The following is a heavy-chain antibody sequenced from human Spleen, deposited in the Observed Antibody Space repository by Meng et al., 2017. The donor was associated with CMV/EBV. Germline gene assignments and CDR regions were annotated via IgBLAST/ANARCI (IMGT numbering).Heavy chain of an antibody. Sequence: GGSLRLSCAASGFTFSSYEMNWVRQAPGKGLEWVSYISSSGSTIYYADSVKGRFTISRDNAKNSLYLQMNSLRAEDTAVYYCARARRPGYGGNSVYGADPYYFDYWGQGTLVTVSS. D-gene: IGHD4-23*01. CDR2: ISSSGSTI. V-gene: IGHV3-48*03. CDR1: GFTFSSYE. J-gene: IGHJ4*02. CDR3: ARARRPGYGGNSVYGADPYYFDY.